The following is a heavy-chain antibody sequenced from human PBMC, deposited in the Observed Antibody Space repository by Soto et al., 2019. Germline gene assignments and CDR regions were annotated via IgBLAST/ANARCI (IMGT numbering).Heavy chain of an antibody. Sequence: GAALKVSCKASGYTFTSYGISWVRQAPGQGLEWMGWISAYNGNTNYAQKLQGRVTMTTDTSTSTAYMELRSLRSDDTAVYYCARRAVLMVYAPEYYGMDVWGQGTTVTVSS. CDR2: ISAYNGNT. D-gene: IGHD2-8*01. J-gene: IGHJ6*02. CDR1: GYTFTSYG. V-gene: IGHV1-18*01. CDR3: ARRAVLMVYAPEYYGMDV.